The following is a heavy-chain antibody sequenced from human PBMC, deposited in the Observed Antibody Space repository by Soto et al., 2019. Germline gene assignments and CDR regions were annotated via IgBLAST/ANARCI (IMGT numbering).Heavy chain of an antibody. J-gene: IGHJ6*02. Sequence: QVQLVQSGAEVKKPGSSVKVSCQASGGTFNNFAFTWVRQAPGQGLEWLGGIMPVFHTTNIAQTFQDRITFTADDFTTTVYMEMTSLRYDDTAVYYCATATISPVSAPLYHYGMDVWCQVTTVTVSS. CDR3: ATATISPVSAPLYHYGMDV. V-gene: IGHV1-69*01. CDR2: IMPVFHTT. D-gene: IGHD3-10*01. CDR1: GGTFNNFA.